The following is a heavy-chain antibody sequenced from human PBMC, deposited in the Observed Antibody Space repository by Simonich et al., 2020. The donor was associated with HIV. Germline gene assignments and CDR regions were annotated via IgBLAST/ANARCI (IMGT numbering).Heavy chain of an antibody. D-gene: IGHD4-17*01. CDR2: INHRGST. V-gene: IGHV4-34*01. J-gene: IGHJ4*02. Sequence: QVQLQQWGAGLLKPSETLSLTCAVYGGSFSGYYWSWIRQPPGKGLEWFGEINHRGSTNHNPSLKSRVTISVDTSKNQFSLKLSSVTAADTAVYYCARRHPTTVTTPYFDYWGQGTLVTVSS. CDR3: ARRHPTTVTTPYFDY. CDR1: GGSFSGYY.